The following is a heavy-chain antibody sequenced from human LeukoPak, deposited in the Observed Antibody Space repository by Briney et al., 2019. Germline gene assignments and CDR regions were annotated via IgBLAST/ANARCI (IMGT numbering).Heavy chain of an antibody. V-gene: IGHV1-2*02. D-gene: IGHD3-10*01. CDR2: INPNSGER. CDR1: GYTFTDYF. CDR3: ARGAYGSGWEAFDI. J-gene: IGHJ3*02. Sequence: AASVKVSCKASGYTFTDYFMHWVRQAPGQGLEWMGWINPNSGERKYAQKFQGRVTLSRDTSISTAHMELSRLRSDDTAVYYCARGAYGSGWEAFDIWGQGTMVTVSS.